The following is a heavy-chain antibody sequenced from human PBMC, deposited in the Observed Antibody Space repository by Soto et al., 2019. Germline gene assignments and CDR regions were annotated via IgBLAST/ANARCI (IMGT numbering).Heavy chain of an antibody. D-gene: IGHD5-18*01. J-gene: IGHJ4*02. CDR3: ARDSDGGLWFDY. Sequence: SETLSLTCTVSGYSISSGYYWGWIRPPPGKGLEWIGSIYHSGSTYYNPSLKSRVTISVDTSKHQFSLKLSSVTAADTAVYYCARDSDGGLWFDYWGQGTLVTVSS. CDR2: IYHSGST. CDR1: GYSISSGYY. V-gene: IGHV4-38-2*02.